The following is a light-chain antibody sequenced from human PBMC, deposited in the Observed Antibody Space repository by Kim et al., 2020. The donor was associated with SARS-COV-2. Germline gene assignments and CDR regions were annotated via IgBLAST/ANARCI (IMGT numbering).Light chain of an antibody. CDR1: NSNIGSYP. J-gene: IGLJ1*01. Sequence: QSVLTQPPSASGTPGQRVAISCSGINSNIGSYPVYWFQQLPGTAPKLLIYKSDQRPSGVPDRFSASKSGTSASLAVSGLRSEDEADYYCAAWDNSLNAFVFGTGTKVTV. CDR3: AAWDNSLNAFV. V-gene: IGLV1-47*01. CDR2: KSD.